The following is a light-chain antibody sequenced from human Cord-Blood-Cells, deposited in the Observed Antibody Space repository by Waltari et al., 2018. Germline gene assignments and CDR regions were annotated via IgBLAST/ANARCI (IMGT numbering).Light chain of an antibody. CDR1: SSDVGGYNY. J-gene: IGLJ1*01. CDR3: SSYTSSSTYV. V-gene: IGLV2-14*01. Sequence: QSALTQPASVSGSPGQSITISCTGTSSDVGGYNYVSWYQQHPGKAPKLMIYEVSNRPAGVSIRFSGSKSGNTASLTIARLQAEDEADYYCSSYTSSSTYVFGTGTKVTVL. CDR2: EVS.